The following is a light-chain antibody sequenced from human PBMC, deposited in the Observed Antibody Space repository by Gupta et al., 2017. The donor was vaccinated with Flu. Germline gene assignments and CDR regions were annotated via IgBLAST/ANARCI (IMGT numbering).Light chain of an antibody. V-gene: IGLV2-23*02. CDR3: CSNAGGSSRYV. CDR2: EVS. CDR1: SSDVGSDNL. Sequence: QSALIPPASVSGSPGQSITLSCTGTSSDVGSDNLVSWYQQHPDKAPKLMIYEVSKRPSGISNRFSGSKSGNTTSLTISGLQAEDEADYYCCSNAGGSSRYVFGTGTKVTVL. J-gene: IGLJ1*01.